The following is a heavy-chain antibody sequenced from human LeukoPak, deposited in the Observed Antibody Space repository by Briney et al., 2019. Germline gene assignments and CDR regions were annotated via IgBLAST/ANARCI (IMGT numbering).Heavy chain of an antibody. D-gene: IGHD3-10*01. CDR2: IYYSGST. CDR1: GGSISSYY. V-gene: IGHV4-59*01. J-gene: IGHJ5*02. Sequence: KPSETLSLTCTVSGGSISSYYWSWIRQPPGKGLEWIGYIYYSGSTNYNPSLKSRVTISVDTSKNQFSLKLSSVTAADTAVYYCARAVHYGSGSSYWFDPWGQGTLVTVSS. CDR3: ARAVHYGSGSSYWFDP.